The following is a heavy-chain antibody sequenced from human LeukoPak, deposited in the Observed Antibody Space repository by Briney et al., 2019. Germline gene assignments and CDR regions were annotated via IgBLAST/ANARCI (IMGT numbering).Heavy chain of an antibody. CDR3: ARRVVAIFYFDY. V-gene: IGHV4-30-2*01. J-gene: IGHJ4*02. Sequence: PSETLSLTCAVSGGSISSGGYSWRWLRQPPGKGLEWIGYIYHSGITYYNPSLKSRVTMSLDRSKNQFSLKLTSVTAADTAVYYCARRVVAIFYFDYWGQGALVTVSS. CDR2: IYHSGIT. D-gene: IGHD3-3*01. CDR1: GGSISSGGYS.